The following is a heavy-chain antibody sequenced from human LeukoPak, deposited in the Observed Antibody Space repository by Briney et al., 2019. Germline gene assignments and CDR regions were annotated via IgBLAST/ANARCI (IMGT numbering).Heavy chain of an antibody. CDR3: ARYKDTAMASYNWFDP. CDR1: GFTFSSYM. V-gene: IGHV3-21*01. D-gene: IGHD5-18*01. CDR2: ISSSSSYI. Sequence: GGSLRLSCAASGFTFSSYMMNWVRQAPGKGLEWVSSISSSSSYIYYADSVKGRFTISRDNAKNSLYLQMNRLRAEDTAVYYCARYKDTAMASYNWFDPWGQGTLVTVSS. J-gene: IGHJ5*02.